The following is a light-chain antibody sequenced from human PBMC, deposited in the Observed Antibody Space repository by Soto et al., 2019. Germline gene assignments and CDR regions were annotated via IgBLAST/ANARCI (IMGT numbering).Light chain of an antibody. CDR3: TSYAASNNHV. CDR1: SSDIGGYNF. V-gene: IGLV2-8*01. CDR2: DVT. Sequence: QSVLSQPPSASGSPGQSVTISCTGTSSDIGGYNFVSWYQQYPGKAPKLMIYDVTKRPSGVPDRFSGSKSGNTASLTVSGLQAEDEADYYCTSYAASNNHVFGPGTKLTVL. J-gene: IGLJ1*01.